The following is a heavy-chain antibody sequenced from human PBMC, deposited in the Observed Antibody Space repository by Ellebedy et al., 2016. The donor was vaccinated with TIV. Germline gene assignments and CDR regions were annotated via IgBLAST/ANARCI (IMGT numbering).Heavy chain of an antibody. CDR3: ARGGSFYDS. J-gene: IGHJ4*02. D-gene: IGHD2-15*01. CDR2: ISNVGIT. CDR1: GDSFSSYS. Sequence: SETLSLXCTVSGDSFSSYSWNWVRQSPGKGLEWIGRISNVGITRYNPSLKSRVTISLDTSKRQVSLQLTSVTAADTAVYFCARGGSFYDSWGQGTLVTVSS. V-gene: IGHV4-59*12.